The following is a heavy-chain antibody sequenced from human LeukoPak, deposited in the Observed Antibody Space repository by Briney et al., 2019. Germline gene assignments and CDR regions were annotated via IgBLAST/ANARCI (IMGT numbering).Heavy chain of an antibody. V-gene: IGHV1-18*01. D-gene: IGHD3-3*01. Sequence: ASVRVSCKTSGYTFTSYGISWVRQAPGQGLEWMGWISAYNGNTNYAQKLQGRVTMTTDTSTTTAYMELRSLRSDDTAVYYCARDVVGSTIFGSSPYYWGQGTLVTVSS. CDR1: GYTFTSYG. CDR2: ISAYNGNT. J-gene: IGHJ4*02. CDR3: ARDVVGSTIFGSSPYY.